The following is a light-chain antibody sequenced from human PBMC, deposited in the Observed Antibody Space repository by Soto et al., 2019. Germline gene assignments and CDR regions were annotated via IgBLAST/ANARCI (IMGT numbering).Light chain of an antibody. CDR2: DTY. J-gene: IGKJ2*01. Sequence: IVLTQSPGTLSLSPGERATLSCRASESVNDNYLAWYQHKPGQAPRLIIFDTYNRAPGIPDRFSGSGSGTDFTLTISRLEPEDCAVYYCQQYGSSHPYTFGQGTKLEIK. V-gene: IGKV3-20*01. CDR3: QQYGSSHPYT. CDR1: ESVNDNY.